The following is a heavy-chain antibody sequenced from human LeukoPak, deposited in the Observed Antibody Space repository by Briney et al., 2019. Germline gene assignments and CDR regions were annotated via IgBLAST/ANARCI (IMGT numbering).Heavy chain of an antibody. V-gene: IGHV3-23*01. CDR3: AKAHCSPTSCSRIDY. J-gene: IGHJ4*02. CDR1: GFTFSTCA. D-gene: IGHD2-2*01. CDR2: ISGSGGST. Sequence: AGSLSLSCAASGFTFSTCALGWVRQAPGKGLGWVSAISGSGGSTFYADSVKGRFTISRDNSKNTVYLQMSGLRAEDTALYYCAKAHCSPTSCSRIDYWGQGTLVTVAS.